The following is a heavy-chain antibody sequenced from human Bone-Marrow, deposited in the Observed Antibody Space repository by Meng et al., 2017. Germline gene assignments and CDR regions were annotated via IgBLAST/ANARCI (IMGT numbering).Heavy chain of an antibody. CDR3: TTDLSFTEGGVITT. V-gene: IGHV3-15*01. CDR1: GFTFSNAW. Sequence: GESLRPSCAASGFTFSNAWMSWVRQAPGKGLEWVGRIKSKTDGGTQEYAAPGKGRFTIARDDPENKLYLQMNSLKTEDTAVYYCTTDLSFTEGGVITTWGQGTLVTVSS. J-gene: IGHJ5*02. D-gene: IGHD3-16*02. CDR2: IKSKTDGGTQ.